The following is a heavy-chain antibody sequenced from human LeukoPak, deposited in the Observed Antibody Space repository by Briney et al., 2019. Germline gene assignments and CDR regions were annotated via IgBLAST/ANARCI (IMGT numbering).Heavy chain of an antibody. Sequence: GGSLRLSCAASGFTVSSNYMSWVRQAPGKGLEWVSVIYSGGSTYYADSVKGRFTISRDNSKNTLYLQMNSLRAEDTAVYYCARDSRYYDILTGYYRGYYFDYWGQGTLVTVPS. CDR3: ARDSRYYDILTGYYRGYYFDY. CDR2: IYSGGST. J-gene: IGHJ4*02. D-gene: IGHD3-9*01. V-gene: IGHV3-66*01. CDR1: GFTVSSNY.